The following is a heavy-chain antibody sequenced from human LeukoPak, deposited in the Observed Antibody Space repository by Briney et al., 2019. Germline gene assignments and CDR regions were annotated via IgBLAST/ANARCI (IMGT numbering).Heavy chain of an antibody. V-gene: IGHV3-49*03. J-gene: IGHJ4*02. Sequence: GGSLRLSCTASGFTFGDYLMSWFRQTPGKGLEWIGFISGGTTEYAASVKGRFTISRDDSTSIAYLQMNSLTTEDTAVYYCSRGSGWLSVYWGQGTLVTVSS. CDR1: GFTFGDYL. CDR2: ISGGTT. D-gene: IGHD6-19*01. CDR3: SRGSGWLSVY.